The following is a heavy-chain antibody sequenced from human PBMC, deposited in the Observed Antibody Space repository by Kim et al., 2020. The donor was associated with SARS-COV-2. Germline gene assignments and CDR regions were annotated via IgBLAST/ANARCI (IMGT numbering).Heavy chain of an antibody. CDR2: VNHSGIT. J-gene: IGHJ6*02. V-gene: IGHV4-34*01. D-gene: IGHD3-3*01. CDR3: ARGRAGVVPSPILGLGPYYYYYAMEV. CDR1: GGSFSAYS. Sequence: SETLSLTCAVYGGSFSAYSWIWIRQAPGQGLEWIGEVNHSGITKYHPSLKSRVTISVDTSKNQFSLKLPSVTAADTAVFYCARGRAGVVPSPILGLGPYYYYYAMEVWGQGNTVTVS.